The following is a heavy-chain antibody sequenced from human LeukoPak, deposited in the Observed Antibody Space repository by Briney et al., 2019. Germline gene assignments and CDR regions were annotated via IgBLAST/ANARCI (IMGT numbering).Heavy chain of an antibody. V-gene: IGHV4-39*01. CDR3: ARGEYQLLIGDY. Sequence: PSEPLSLTCTVSGGSISSSSYSWGWIRQPPGKGLEWIGSIYYSGSTYYNPSLKSRVTISVDTSKNQFSLKLSSVTAADTAVYYCARGEYQLLIGDYWGQGTLVTVSS. J-gene: IGHJ4*02. CDR2: IYYSGST. CDR1: GGSISSSSYS. D-gene: IGHD2-2*01.